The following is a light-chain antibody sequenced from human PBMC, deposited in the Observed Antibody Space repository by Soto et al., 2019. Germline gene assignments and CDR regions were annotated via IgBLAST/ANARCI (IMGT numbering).Light chain of an antibody. CDR3: PAWDDSLSGVV. Sequence: QAVVTQPPSASGTPGQRVTISCSGSSSNIGSNYVYWYQQLPGTAPKLLIYRNNQRPSGVPDRFSGSKSGTSASLAISGLRSEDEANNYCPAWDDSLSGVVFGGGTKLTVL. J-gene: IGLJ3*02. CDR2: RNN. CDR1: SSNIGSNY. V-gene: IGLV1-47*01.